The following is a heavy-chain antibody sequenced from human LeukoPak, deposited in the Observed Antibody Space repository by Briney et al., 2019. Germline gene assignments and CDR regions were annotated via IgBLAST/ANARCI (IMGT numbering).Heavy chain of an antibody. Sequence: GGSLRLSCAASGFTFSSYAMSWVRQAPGKGLEWVSAISGSGGSTYYADSVKGRFTISRDNSKNTLYLQMNSLRAEDTAVYYCAKVGGWDIVVVPAASVFDFWGQGTLVIVSS. V-gene: IGHV3-23*01. D-gene: IGHD2-2*01. CDR3: AKVGGWDIVVVPAASVFDF. J-gene: IGHJ4*02. CDR1: GFTFSSYA. CDR2: ISGSGGST.